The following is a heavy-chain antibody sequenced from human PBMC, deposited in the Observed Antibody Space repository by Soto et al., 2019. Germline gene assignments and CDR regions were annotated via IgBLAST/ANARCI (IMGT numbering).Heavy chain of an antibody. CDR1: GFTFSSYA. Sequence: WGSLRLSCAASGFTFSSYAMSWVRQAPGKGLEWVSAISGSGGSTYYADSVKGRFTISRDNSKNTLYLQMNSLRAEDTAVYYCARGITMIVVVTYYFDYWGQGTLVTVSS. J-gene: IGHJ4*02. CDR3: ARGITMIVVVTYYFDY. CDR2: ISGSGGST. V-gene: IGHV3-23*01. D-gene: IGHD3-22*01.